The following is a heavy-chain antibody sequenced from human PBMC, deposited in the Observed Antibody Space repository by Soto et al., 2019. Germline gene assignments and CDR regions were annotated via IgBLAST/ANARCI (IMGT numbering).Heavy chain of an antibody. V-gene: IGHV4-31*03. D-gene: IGHD1-7*01. CDR1: GGSISSGGYY. CDR2: IYYSGST. J-gene: IGHJ3*02. Sequence: QVQLQESGPGLVKPSQTLSLTCTVSGGSISSGGYYWSWIRQHPGKGLEWIGYIYYSGSTYYNPSHTIRPTIPVDTSKNQYSQKLSSVTAADTAVYYCARDHGELRAGNDAFDIWGQGTMVTVSS. CDR3: ARDHGELRAGNDAFDI.